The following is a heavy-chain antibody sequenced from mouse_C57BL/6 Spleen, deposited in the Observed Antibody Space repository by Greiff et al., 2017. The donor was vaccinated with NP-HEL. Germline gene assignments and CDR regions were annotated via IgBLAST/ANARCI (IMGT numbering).Heavy chain of an antibody. J-gene: IGHJ4*01. CDR3: ARVPYYYGSSYDYAMDY. V-gene: IGHV1-78*01. D-gene: IGHD1-1*01. CDR1: GYTFTDHT. Sequence: VQLQQSDAELVKPGASVKISCKVSGYTFTDHTIHWMKQRPEQGLEWIGYIYPRDGSTKNNEKFKGKATLTADKSSSTAYMQLNSLTSEDSAVYFCARVPYYYGSSYDYAMDYWGQGTSVTVSS. CDR2: IYPRDGST.